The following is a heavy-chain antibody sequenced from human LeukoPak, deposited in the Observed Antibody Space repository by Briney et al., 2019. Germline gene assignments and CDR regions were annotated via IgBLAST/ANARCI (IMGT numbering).Heavy chain of an antibody. V-gene: IGHV6-1*01. D-gene: IGHD3-3*01. CDR3: ARGYTYYDFWSGYRPDAFDI. CDR1: GDIFSSNSAA. Sequence: SQTLSLTCALSGDIFSSNSAAWNWIRQSPSRGLEWLGRTYYRSKLYNDYAVSVKSRITINPDTSKNQFSLQLNSVTPEDTALYYCARGYTYYDFWSGYRPDAFDIWGQGTMVTVSS. J-gene: IGHJ3*02. CDR2: TYYRSKLYN.